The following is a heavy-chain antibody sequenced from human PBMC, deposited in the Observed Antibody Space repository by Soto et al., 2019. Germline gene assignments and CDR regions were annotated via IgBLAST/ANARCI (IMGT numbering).Heavy chain of an antibody. CDR1: GGSISSSSYY. CDR2: IYYSGST. J-gene: IGHJ4*02. CDR3: ARRDDFWSGYYTGAIDY. D-gene: IGHD3-3*01. V-gene: IGHV4-39*01. Sequence: QLQLQESGPGLVKPSETLSLTCTVSGGSISSSSYYWGWIRQPPGKGLEWIGSIYYSGSTYYNPSLKSRVTISVDTSKNQFSLKLSSVTAADTAVYYCARRDDFWSGYYTGAIDYWGQGTLVTVSS.